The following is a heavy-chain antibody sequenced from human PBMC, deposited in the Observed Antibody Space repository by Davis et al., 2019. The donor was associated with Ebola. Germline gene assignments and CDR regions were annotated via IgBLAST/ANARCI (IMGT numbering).Heavy chain of an antibody. Sequence: AASVNVSCKASGYTYTSYEINCVRQATGQGLEWMGWMNPNSGNTGYAQKFQGRVTMTRNTSISTAYLELSSLRSEDTAVYYCARASHCGGDCYSDYWGQGTLVTVSS. J-gene: IGHJ4*02. CDR2: MNPNSGNT. V-gene: IGHV1-8*01. CDR1: GYTYTSYE. D-gene: IGHD2-21*01. CDR3: ARASHCGGDCYSDY.